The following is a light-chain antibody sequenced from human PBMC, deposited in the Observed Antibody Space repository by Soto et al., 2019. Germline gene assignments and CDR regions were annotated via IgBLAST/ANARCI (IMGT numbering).Light chain of an antibody. Sequence: EIVMTQSPATLSVSPGERATLSCRASQSVSSNLAWYQQKPGQAPRLLIYGASTRATGIPARFSGSGSGTEFTLNISSLQSEDLSVYYCQQYNNWPPLTFGGGTKVEIK. V-gene: IGKV3-15*01. CDR3: QQYNNWPPLT. J-gene: IGKJ4*01. CDR2: GAS. CDR1: QSVSSN.